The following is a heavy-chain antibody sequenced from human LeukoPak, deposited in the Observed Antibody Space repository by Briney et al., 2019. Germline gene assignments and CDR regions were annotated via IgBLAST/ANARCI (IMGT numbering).Heavy chain of an antibody. CDR2: ISNTGNAL. J-gene: IGHJ4*02. V-gene: IGHV3-48*01. CDR1: GFVFSSYT. D-gene: IGHD6-13*01. CDR3: ARPAPGTYSTFDY. Sequence: GGSLRLSCAASGFVFSSYTMNWLRQAPGKGLEWVSYISNTGNALNYADSVKGRFTISRDNAKNSLYPQMNSLRAEDSAVYYCARPAPGTYSTFDYWGPGTLVTVSS.